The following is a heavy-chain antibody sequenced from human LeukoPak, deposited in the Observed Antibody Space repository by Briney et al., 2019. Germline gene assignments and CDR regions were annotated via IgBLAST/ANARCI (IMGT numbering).Heavy chain of an antibody. CDR2: INPNSGGT. V-gene: IGHV1-2*02. Sequence: AASVKVSCKASGYTFTGYYMHWVRQAPGQGLEWMGWINPNSGGTNYAQKFQGRVTMTRDTSISTAYMELSRLRSDDTAVYYCARVPYYDSSGPTPPGFDPWGQGTLVTVSS. CDR3: ARVPYYDSSGPTPPGFDP. J-gene: IGHJ5*02. CDR1: GYTFTGYY. D-gene: IGHD3-22*01.